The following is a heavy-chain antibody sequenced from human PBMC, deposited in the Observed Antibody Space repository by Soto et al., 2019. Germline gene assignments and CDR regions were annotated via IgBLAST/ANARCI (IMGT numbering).Heavy chain of an antibody. J-gene: IGHJ4*02. CDR3: ARGWGYDSNDYYYAY. Sequence: VQLLESGGGLVQPGGSLRLSCAASGFTFSSYAMSWVRQAPGQGLEWMGGIIPIFGTANHAQKFQGRVTIIADESTSTVYMELSSLRSEDTAMYYCARGWGYDSNDYYYAYWGQGTLVIVSS. D-gene: IGHD3-22*01. CDR1: GFTFSSYA. CDR2: IIPIFGTA. V-gene: IGHV1-69*01.